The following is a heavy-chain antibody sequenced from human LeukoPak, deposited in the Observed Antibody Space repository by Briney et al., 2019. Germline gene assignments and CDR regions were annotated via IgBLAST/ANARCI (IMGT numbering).Heavy chain of an antibody. CDR2: ISSGGTTI. D-gene: IGHD5-18*01. Sequence: GSLRLSCAASGFTFSDYYMNWIRQAPGKGLEWVSSISSGGTTIYYADSVEGRFTISRDNAKNSLSLQMNSLRAEDTAIYYCARSGLHGYIYARERPFDIWGQGTMVTVS. CDR3: ARSGLHGYIYARERPFDI. V-gene: IGHV3-11*01. CDR1: GFTFSDYY. J-gene: IGHJ3*02.